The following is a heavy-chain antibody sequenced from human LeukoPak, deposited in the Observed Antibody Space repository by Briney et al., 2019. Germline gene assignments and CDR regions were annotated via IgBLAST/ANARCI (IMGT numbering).Heavy chain of an antibody. Sequence: PGRSLRLSCAASGFTLSSYAMHWVRQAPGKGLEWVAVISYDGSNKYYADSVKGRFTISRDNSKNTLYLQMNSLRAEDTAVYYCAKLGGYYPLNDYWGQGTLVTVSS. CDR3: AKLGGYYPLNDY. V-gene: IGHV3-30-3*02. CDR1: GFTLSSYA. D-gene: IGHD3-22*01. CDR2: ISYDGSNK. J-gene: IGHJ4*02.